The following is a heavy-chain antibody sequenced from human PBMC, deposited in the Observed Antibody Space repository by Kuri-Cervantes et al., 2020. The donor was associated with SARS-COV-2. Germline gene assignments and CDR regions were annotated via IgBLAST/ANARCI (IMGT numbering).Heavy chain of an antibody. CDR2: IRYDGSNK. CDR3: AKERSSGWSKNYFDY. V-gene: IGHV3-30*02. J-gene: IGHJ4*02. CDR1: GFTFSSYG. D-gene: IGHD6-19*01. Sequence: GGSLRLSCAASGFTFSSYGMHWVRQAPGKGLEWVAFIRYDGSNKYYADSVKGRFTISRDNSKNTLYLQMNSLGAEDTAVYYCAKERSSGWSKNYFDYWGQGTLVTVSS.